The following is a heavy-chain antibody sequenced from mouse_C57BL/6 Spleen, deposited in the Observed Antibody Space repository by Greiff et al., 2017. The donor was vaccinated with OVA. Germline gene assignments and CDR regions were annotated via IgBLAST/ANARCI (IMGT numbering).Heavy chain of an antibody. CDR3: ARSSYDYDRGGYAMDY. D-gene: IGHD2-4*01. V-gene: IGHV1-82*01. CDR2: IYPGDGDT. J-gene: IGHJ4*01. Sequence: VQGVESGPELVKPGASVKISCKASGYAFSSSWMNWVKQRPGKGLEWIGRIYPGDGDTNYNGKFKGKATLTADKSSSTAYMQLSSLTSEDSAVYFCARSSYDYDRGGYAMDYWGQGTSVTVSS. CDR1: GYAFSSSW.